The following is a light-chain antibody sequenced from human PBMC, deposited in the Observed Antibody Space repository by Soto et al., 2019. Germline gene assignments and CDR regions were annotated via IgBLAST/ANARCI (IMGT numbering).Light chain of an antibody. CDR1: QSLLHTNGYHY. V-gene: IGKV2-28*01. J-gene: IGKJ1*01. Sequence: DVVLTQSPLSLPVTPGEPASISCRSSQSLLHTNGYHYLAWYLQRPGQSPQLLIYLGSNRASGVPDRFSGSGSGTDFTLKISRVKADDIGVYYCMQALQSWTFGQGTKVDIK. CDR3: MQALQSWT. CDR2: LGS.